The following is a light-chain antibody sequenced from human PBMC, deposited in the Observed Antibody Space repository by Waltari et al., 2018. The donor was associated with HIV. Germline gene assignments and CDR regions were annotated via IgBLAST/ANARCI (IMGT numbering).Light chain of an antibody. V-gene: IGKV1-39*01. Sequence: DIQMTQSPPSLSASVGDRVILTYRASRNSNKCLNWYQQKPGKAPELLILAASTLDSGVSSRFSGSGSGTDFTLTINSLQREDFATYYCLQTYNTPLTFGPGTKLDF. CDR1: RNSNKC. CDR3: LQTYNTPLT. J-gene: IGKJ3*01. CDR2: AAS.